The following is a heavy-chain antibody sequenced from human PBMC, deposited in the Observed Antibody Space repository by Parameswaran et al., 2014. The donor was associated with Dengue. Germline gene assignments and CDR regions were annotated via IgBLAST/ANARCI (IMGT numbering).Heavy chain of an antibody. Sequence: WVRQAPGQGLEWMGIINPSGGSTSYAQKFQGRVTMTRDTSTSTVYMELSSLRSEDTAVYYCARPRPRYCSSTQLLCIISENWFDPWGQGTLVTVSS. CDR3: ARPRPRYCSSTQLLCIISENWFDP. V-gene: IGHV1-46*03. J-gene: IGHJ5*02. CDR2: INPSGGST. D-gene: IGHD2-2*01.